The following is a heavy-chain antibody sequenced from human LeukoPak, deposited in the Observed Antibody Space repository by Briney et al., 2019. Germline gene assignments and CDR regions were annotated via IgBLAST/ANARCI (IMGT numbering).Heavy chain of an antibody. CDR1: GFSFSSYW. D-gene: IGHD3-22*01. J-gene: IGHJ5*02. CDR2: INSDGSTT. V-gene: IGHV3-74*01. Sequence: GGSLRLSCAASGFSFSSYWMHWVRQAPGKGLVWISRINSDGSTTNYADSVKGRFTISRDNAKNTLNLQMNSLRAEDTAVYYCARDLGQYYDTSDNWFDPWGQGTLVTVSS. CDR3: ARDLGQYYDTSDNWFDP.